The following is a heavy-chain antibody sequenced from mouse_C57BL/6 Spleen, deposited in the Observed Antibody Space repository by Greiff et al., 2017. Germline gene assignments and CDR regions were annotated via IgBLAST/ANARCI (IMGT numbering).Heavy chain of an antibody. CDR1: GFTFTDYY. Sequence: EVQGVESGGGLVQPGGSLSLSCAASGFTFTDYYMSWVRQPPGKALEWLGFIRNKANGYTTEYSASVKGRFTISRDNSQSILYLQMNALRAEDSAPYYCARYGGLRRGYFGYWGQGTTLTVSS. D-gene: IGHD2-12*01. CDR2: IRNKANGYTT. V-gene: IGHV7-3*01. J-gene: IGHJ2*01. CDR3: ARYGGLRRGYFGY.